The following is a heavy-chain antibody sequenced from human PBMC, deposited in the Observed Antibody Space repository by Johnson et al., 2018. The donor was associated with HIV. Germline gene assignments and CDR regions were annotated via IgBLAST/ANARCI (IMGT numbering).Heavy chain of an antibody. V-gene: IGHV3-30-3*01. J-gene: IGHJ3*02. CDR2: ISYDGSNK. D-gene: IGHD2/OR15-2a*01. CDR1: GFTFSSYA. CDR3: ARAFDPRAFDI. Sequence: QPGRSLRLSCAASGFTFSSYAMHWVRQAPGKGLEWVAVISYDGSNKYYADSVKGRFTISRDNSKNTLYLQMNSLRAEDTAVYYCARAFDPRAFDIWGQGTMVTVSS.